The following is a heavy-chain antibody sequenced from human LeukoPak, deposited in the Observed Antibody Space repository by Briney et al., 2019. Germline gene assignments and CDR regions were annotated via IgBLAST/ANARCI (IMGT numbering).Heavy chain of an antibody. CDR1: GFTFRNYA. V-gene: IGHV3-11*03. D-gene: IGHD6-19*01. J-gene: IGHJ4*02. CDR3: ARRSDSGWPNYFDY. CDR2: ISSRSSYT. Sequence: GRSLRLSCGASGFTFRNYAMHWVRQAPGKGLEWVSYISSRSSYTNYADSVKGRFTISRDNAKNSLYLQMNSLRAEDTAVYYCARRSDSGWPNYFDYWGQGTLVTVSS.